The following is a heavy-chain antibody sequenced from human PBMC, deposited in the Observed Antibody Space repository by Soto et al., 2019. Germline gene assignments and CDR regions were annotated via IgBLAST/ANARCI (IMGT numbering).Heavy chain of an antibody. CDR2: IHSSGTP. CDR3: ARGGGSSWDQLFDY. D-gene: IGHD6-13*01. Sequence: PGERLEWIGYIHSSGTPNYNPSLKSRVTISVDPSQNLFSLRLSPVTAADTAVYYCARGGGSSWDQLFDYWGQGSPVTVSS. V-gene: IGHV4-59*08. J-gene: IGHJ4*02.